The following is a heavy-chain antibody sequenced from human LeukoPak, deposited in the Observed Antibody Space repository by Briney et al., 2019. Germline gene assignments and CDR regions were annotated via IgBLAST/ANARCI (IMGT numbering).Heavy chain of an antibody. Sequence: GGSLRLSCAASGFTFSSCAMSWARQAPGKGLEWVSAISGSGGRPYYADSVKGRFTISRDNSKNTLYLQMNSLRAEDTAVYYCAKMSADTVVTPSDYWGQGTLVTVSS. CDR2: ISGSGGRP. CDR1: GFTFSSCA. D-gene: IGHD4-23*01. V-gene: IGHV3-23*01. CDR3: AKMSADTVVTPSDY. J-gene: IGHJ4*02.